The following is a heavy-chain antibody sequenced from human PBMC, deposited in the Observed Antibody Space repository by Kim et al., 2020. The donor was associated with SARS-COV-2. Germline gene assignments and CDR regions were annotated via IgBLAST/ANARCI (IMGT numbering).Heavy chain of an antibody. CDR2: IYHSGST. Sequence: SETLSLTCAVSGGSISSGGYSWSWIRQPPGKGLEWIGYIYHSGSTYYNPSLKSRVTISVDRSKNQFSLKLSSVTAADTAVYYCARGGQLVYFGDAFDIWGQGTMVTVSS. J-gene: IGHJ3*02. D-gene: IGHD6-6*01. CDR1: GGSISSGGYS. CDR3: ARGGQLVYFGDAFDI. V-gene: IGHV4-30-2*01.